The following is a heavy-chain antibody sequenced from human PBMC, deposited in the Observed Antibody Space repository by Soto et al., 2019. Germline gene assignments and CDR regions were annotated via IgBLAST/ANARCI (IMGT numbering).Heavy chain of an antibody. D-gene: IGHD6-19*01. V-gene: IGHV2-5*02. CDR3: AHRRVAVAATNWFDP. CDR1: GFSLSTSGVG. CDR2: IYWDDDK. Sequence: QITLKESGPTLVKPTQTLTLTCTFSGFSLSTSGVGVGWIRQPPGKALEWLALIYWDDDKRYSPSLKSRLTITKDTSKNQGVLTMTNMDPVDTATYYCAHRRVAVAATNWFDPWGQGTLVTVSS. J-gene: IGHJ5*02.